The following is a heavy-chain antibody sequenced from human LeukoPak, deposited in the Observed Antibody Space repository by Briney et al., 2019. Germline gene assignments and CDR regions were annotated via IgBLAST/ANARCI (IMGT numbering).Heavy chain of an antibody. Sequence: GESLNISGKGSEYSFTSYSIGWAGQLPGKGLEWMDIIYPGDSDTRYSPSFQGQVTISADKSISTAYLQWSSLKASDTAMYYCARSYCGGDCSLYYFDYWGQGTLVTVSS. J-gene: IGHJ4*02. V-gene: IGHV5-51*01. D-gene: IGHD2-21*02. CDR1: EYSFTSYS. CDR2: IYPGDSDT. CDR3: ARSYCGGDCSLYYFDY.